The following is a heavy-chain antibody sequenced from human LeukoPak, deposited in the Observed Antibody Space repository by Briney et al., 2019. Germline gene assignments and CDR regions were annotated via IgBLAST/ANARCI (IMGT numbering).Heavy chain of an antibody. D-gene: IGHD1-26*01. Sequence: GGSLRLSCAASGFTFSSYWMSWVRQAPGKGLEWVSSVSSTGRWTYYADSVKGRFTISRDNSKNTLYLQMNSLRAEDTAVYYCAKDLVGASTGTGTVDYWGQGTLVTVSS. CDR1: GFTFSSYW. CDR2: VSSTGRWT. V-gene: IGHV3-23*01. CDR3: AKDLVGASTGTGTVDY. J-gene: IGHJ4*02.